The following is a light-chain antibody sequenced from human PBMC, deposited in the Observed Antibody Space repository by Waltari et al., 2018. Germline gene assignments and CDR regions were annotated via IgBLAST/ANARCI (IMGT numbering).Light chain of an antibody. CDR1: HSVSDF. CDR2: RAS. V-gene: IGKV1-5*03. Sequence: DIQMTQSPSTLSASVGDRVTITCRARHSVSDFLAWQQHKPGKAPKVLIYRASNLASGVPSRCSVSGAGAEFSLTSSSLQPDDFATYCCNQYDNRWTFGQGTTVEI. J-gene: IGKJ1*01. CDR3: NQYDNRWT.